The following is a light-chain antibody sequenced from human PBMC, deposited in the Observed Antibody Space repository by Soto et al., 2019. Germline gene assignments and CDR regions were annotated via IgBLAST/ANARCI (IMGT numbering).Light chain of an antibody. Sequence: DIQMTQSPSSLSASVGDRVTITCRTSQNIKNYLNWYQQKPGRAPKLLIYGASDLQSGVRSRFSGSGSGTDFTLTISSLQSEDFATYYCQQTYNTPPWTFGQGTKVEVK. J-gene: IGKJ1*01. CDR3: QQTYNTPPWT. CDR1: QNIKNY. V-gene: IGKV1-39*01. CDR2: GAS.